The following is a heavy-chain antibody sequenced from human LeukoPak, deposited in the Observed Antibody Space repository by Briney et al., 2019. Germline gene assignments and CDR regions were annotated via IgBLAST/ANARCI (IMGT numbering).Heavy chain of an antibody. V-gene: IGHV3-23*01. Sequence: ETLSLTCTVSGGSISSYYWSWIRQPPGKGLEWVSAISGSGDSAYYADSVKGRFTISRDNSKNTLYLQMNSLRAEDTAVYYCARDGRNYNAFDIWGQGTMVTVSS. CDR1: GGSISSYY. D-gene: IGHD1-7*01. J-gene: IGHJ3*02. CDR2: ISGSGDSA. CDR3: ARDGRNYNAFDI.